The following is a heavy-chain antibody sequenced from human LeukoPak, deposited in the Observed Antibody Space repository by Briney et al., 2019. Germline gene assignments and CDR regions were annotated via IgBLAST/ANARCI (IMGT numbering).Heavy chain of an antibody. J-gene: IGHJ5*02. CDR2: IYNSGGT. CDR1: GGSISSYY. Sequence: SETLSLTCTVSGGSISSYYWSWIRQPPGKGLEWIGRIYNSGGTNYNPSLKSRVTMSVDTSKNQFSLKLSSVTAADTAIYYCAGTIGYSSQIDPWGQGTLVTVSS. V-gene: IGHV4-4*07. D-gene: IGHD6-19*01. CDR3: AGTIGYSSQIDP.